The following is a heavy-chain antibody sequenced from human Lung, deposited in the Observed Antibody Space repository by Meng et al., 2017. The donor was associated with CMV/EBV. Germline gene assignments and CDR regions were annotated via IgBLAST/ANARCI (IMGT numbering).Heavy chain of an antibody. J-gene: IGHJ4*02. CDR1: DYSISSGFY. D-gene: IGHD3-3*01. CDR2: IHHTGSS. CDR3: ARGIFGVVDY. Sequence: SETXSLXCTVSDYSISSGFYWRCVRQPPGNGLEWIGSIHHTGSSYYNPFLKRRVTLSVDTSKNQFSLKVTSVTAADTAGYYCARGIFGVVDYWGQGTVVTVSS. V-gene: IGHV4-38-2*02.